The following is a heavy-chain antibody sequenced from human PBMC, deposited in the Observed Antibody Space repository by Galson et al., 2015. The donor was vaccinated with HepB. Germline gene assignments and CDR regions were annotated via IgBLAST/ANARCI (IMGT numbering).Heavy chain of an antibody. V-gene: IGHV1-2*02. J-gene: IGHJ5*02. CDR3: ARGVSSGWYFWFDP. D-gene: IGHD6-19*01. Sequence: SVKVSCKASGYTFTGYYMHWVRQAPGQGLEWMGWINPNSGGTNYAQKFQGRVTMTRDTSISTAYMELSRLRSDDTAVYYCARGVSSGWYFWFDPWGQGTLVTVSS. CDR2: INPNSGGT. CDR1: GYTFTGYY.